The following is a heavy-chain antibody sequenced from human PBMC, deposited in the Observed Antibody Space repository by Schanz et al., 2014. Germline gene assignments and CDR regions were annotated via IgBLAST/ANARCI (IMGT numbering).Heavy chain of an antibody. D-gene: IGHD5-12*01. J-gene: IGHJ4*02. V-gene: IGHV4-4*02. CDR1: GDSITSNRW. Sequence: QVQLQESGPGLVKPSGTLSLTCAVSGDSITSNRWWSWVRQPPGKGLEWIGEIYHSGRTNYDPSRKGRVTISRDNSKKQLSLKVSSVTAADTAMYYCARGDISGYNGGLMDSWGQGTLVTVSS. CDR3: ARGDISGYNGGLMDS. CDR2: IYHSGRT.